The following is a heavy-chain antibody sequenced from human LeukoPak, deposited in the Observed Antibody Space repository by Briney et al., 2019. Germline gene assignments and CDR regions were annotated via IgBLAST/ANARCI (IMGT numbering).Heavy chain of an antibody. V-gene: IGHV3-11*04. Sequence: PGGSLRLSCAASGFIFSDYYMTWIRQGPGQGLEWVSYISNIESTKKYADSVKGRFTISRDKDKNSLYLQMNSLRAEDTAVYYCARRSSSQDFDSWGQGTLVTVSS. CDR2: ISNIESTK. CDR3: ARRSSSQDFDS. J-gene: IGHJ4*02. CDR1: GFIFSDYY. D-gene: IGHD2-2*01.